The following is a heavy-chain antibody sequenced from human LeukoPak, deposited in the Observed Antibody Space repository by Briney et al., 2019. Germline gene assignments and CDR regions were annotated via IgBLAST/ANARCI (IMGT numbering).Heavy chain of an antibody. V-gene: IGHV3-23*01. D-gene: IGHD3-22*01. CDR3: AKGLKYYYDSSPSPGMY. J-gene: IGHJ4*02. Sequence: GGSLRLSCAASGFTFSSYGMNWVRQAPGKGLEWVSSISGSGGSTYYADSVKGRFTISRDNSKNTLYLQMNSLRAEDTAVYYCAKGLKYYYDSSPSPGMYWGQGTLVTVSS. CDR2: ISGSGGST. CDR1: GFTFSSYG.